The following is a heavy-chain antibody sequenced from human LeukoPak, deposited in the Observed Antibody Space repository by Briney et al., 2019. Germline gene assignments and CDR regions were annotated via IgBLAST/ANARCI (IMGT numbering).Heavy chain of an antibody. CDR1: GFTFSSYS. CDR2: ISSSSSYI. CDR3: ARVVYRDYDFWSGYYLKGYFDY. Sequence: GGSLRLSCAASGFTFSSYSMNWVRQAPGKGLEWVSSISSSSSYIYYADSVKGRFTISRDNAKNSLYLQMNSLRAEDTAVYYCARVVYRDYDFWSGYYLKGYFDYWGQGTLVTVSS. V-gene: IGHV3-21*01. J-gene: IGHJ4*02. D-gene: IGHD3-3*01.